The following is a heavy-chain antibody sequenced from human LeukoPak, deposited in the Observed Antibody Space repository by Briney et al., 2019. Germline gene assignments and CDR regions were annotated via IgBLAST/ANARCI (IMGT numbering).Heavy chain of an antibody. V-gene: IGHV5-51*01. CDR2: IYPGDSDT. CDR3: ARHDYCSSTSCYYYYGMDV. J-gene: IGHJ6*02. CDR1: GYSFTSYW. Sequence: GESLQISCKGSGYSFTSYWIGWVRQMPGKGLEWVGIIYPGDSDTRYSPSFQGQVTISADKSISTAYLQWSSLKASDTAMYYCARHDYCSSTSCYYYYGMDVWGQGTTVTVSS. D-gene: IGHD2-2*01.